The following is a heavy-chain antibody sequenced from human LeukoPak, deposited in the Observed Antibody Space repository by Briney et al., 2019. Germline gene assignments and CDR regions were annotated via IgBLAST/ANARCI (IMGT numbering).Heavy chain of an antibody. Sequence: GGSLRLSCAASGFTFSSYWMSWVRQAPGKGLEWVANIKQDGSEKYYVDSVKGRFTISRDNAKNSLYLQMNSLRAEDTAVYYCAREDGYEGSGELFDCWGQGTLVTVSS. CDR1: GFTFSSYW. D-gene: IGHD3-22*01. V-gene: IGHV3-7*01. J-gene: IGHJ4*02. CDR2: IKQDGSEK. CDR3: AREDGYEGSGELFDC.